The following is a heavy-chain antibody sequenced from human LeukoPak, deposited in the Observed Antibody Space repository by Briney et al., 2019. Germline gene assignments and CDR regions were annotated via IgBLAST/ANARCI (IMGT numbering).Heavy chain of an antibody. CDR2: ISYDGSKK. CDR1: GFTFSSYG. J-gene: IGHJ1*01. D-gene: IGHD3-22*01. Sequence: PGGSLRLSCAASGFTFSSYGMHWVRQAPRKGLEWVAVISYDGSKKYYADSVKGRFTLSRDNSKNTLYLQMNSLRAEDTAVYYCAKDSTYYYDSSGYPFEYFQHWGQGTLVTVSS. V-gene: IGHV3-30*18. CDR3: AKDSTYYYDSSGYPFEYFQH.